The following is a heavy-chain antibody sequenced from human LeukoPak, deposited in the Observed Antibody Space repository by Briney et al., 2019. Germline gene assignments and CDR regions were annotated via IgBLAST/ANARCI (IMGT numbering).Heavy chain of an antibody. CDR3: ARDLRFKVATTPDYYWYFDL. D-gene: IGHD5-12*01. V-gene: IGHV4-61*02. J-gene: IGHJ2*01. Sequence: SQTLSLTCAVSGGSISSGSYYWSWIRQPAGKGLEWIGRIYTSGSTNYNPSLKSRVTISVDTSKNQFSLKLSSVTAADTAMYYCARDLRFKVATTPDYYWYFDLWGRGTLVTVSS. CDR1: GGSISSGSYY. CDR2: IYTSGST.